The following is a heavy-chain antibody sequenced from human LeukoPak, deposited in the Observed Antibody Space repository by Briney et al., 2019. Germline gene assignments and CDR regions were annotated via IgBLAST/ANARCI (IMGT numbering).Heavy chain of an antibody. CDR3: ARSGYCSSTSCYEVQNYYYYYMDV. D-gene: IGHD2-2*01. J-gene: IGHJ6*03. CDR2: IVVGSGNT. Sequence: ASVKVSCKASGFTFTSSAMQWVRQARGQRLEWIGWIVVGSGNTNYAQKFQERVTITRDMSTSTAYMELRSLRSDDTAVYYCARSGYCSSTSCYEVQNYYYYYMDVWGKGTTVTISS. V-gene: IGHV1-58*02. CDR1: GFTFTSSA.